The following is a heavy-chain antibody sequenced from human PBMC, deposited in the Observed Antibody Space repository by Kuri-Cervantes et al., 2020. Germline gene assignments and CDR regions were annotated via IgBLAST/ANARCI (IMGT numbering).Heavy chain of an antibody. CDR1: GFIFSSYA. D-gene: IGHD6-13*01. CDR2: LSYDGSNK. J-gene: IGHJ3*02. Sequence: GGSLRLSCVASGFIFSSYAIHWVRQAPGKGLEWVAVLSYDGSNKYYAGSVKGRFTISRDNSKNTLYLQMNSLRAEDTAVYYCAKDRLSYSSSWDDAFDIWGQGTMVTVSS. V-gene: IGHV3-30-3*01. CDR3: AKDRLSYSSSWDDAFDI.